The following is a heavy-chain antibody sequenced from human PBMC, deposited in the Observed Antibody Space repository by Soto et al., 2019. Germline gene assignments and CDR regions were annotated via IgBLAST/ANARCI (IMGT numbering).Heavy chain of an antibody. J-gene: IGHJ6*02. CDR1: GGSISSGGYH. CDR2: IYYNTRST. D-gene: IGHD3-10*01. V-gene: IGHV4-31*03. Sequence: QVQLQESGPGLVKPSQTLSLTCTVSGGSISSGGYHWTWIRQRPGKGLEWIGNIYYNTRSTYYTPSLKRGVSISIDRSKTQSTLNLSSVAAADTAVYYCTRDEHLPHCSGFGKTYYGIDVSGQGHTVTVS. CDR3: TRDEHLPHCSGFGKTYYGIDV.